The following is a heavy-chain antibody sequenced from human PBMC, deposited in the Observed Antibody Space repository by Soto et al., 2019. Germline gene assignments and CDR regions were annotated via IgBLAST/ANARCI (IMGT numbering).Heavy chain of an antibody. Sequence: EVRLLESGGGLVQPGGSLRLSCAASGFTFSSYAMSWVRQAPGKGLEWVSAISGSGGSTYYADSVKGRFTISRDNSKNTLYLQMNSLRAEDTAVYYCAKGRLAARYFDWFLIAPFDYWGQGTLVTVSS. J-gene: IGHJ4*02. CDR1: GFTFSSYA. CDR3: AKGRLAARYFDWFLIAPFDY. V-gene: IGHV3-23*01. D-gene: IGHD3-9*01. CDR2: ISGSGGST.